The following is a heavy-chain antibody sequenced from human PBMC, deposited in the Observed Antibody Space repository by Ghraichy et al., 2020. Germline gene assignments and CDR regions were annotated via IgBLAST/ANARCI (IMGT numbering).Heavy chain of an antibody. Sequence: SLRLSCTASGFTFGDYAMAWFRQAPGKGLEWIGFIRNKADGGTTQYAASVRGRFTISRDDSKSIAYLQMNSLKTEDTAMYYCTRDRPLDYWGQGTLVTVSS. CDR3: TRDRPLDY. CDR2: IRNKADGGTT. CDR1: GFTFGDYA. V-gene: IGHV3-49*03. J-gene: IGHJ4*02.